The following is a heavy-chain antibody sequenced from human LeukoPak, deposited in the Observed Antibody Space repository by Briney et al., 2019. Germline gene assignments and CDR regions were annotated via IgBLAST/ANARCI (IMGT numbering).Heavy chain of an antibody. CDR3: ARESAYYYDSSGYIDY. Sequence: GASVTVSCKASGYTFTSYYMHWVRQAPGQGLEWMGIINPSGGSTSYAQKFQGRVTMTRDTSTSTVYMELSSLRSEDTAVYYCARESAYYYDSSGYIDYWGQGTLVTVSS. CDR2: INPSGGST. V-gene: IGHV1-46*01. D-gene: IGHD3-22*01. J-gene: IGHJ4*02. CDR1: GYTFTSYY.